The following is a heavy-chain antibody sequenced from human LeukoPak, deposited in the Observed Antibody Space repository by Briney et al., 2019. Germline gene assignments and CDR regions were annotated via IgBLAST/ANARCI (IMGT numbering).Heavy chain of an antibody. CDR1: GYTFINYY. V-gene: IGHV1-46*01. Sequence: ASVKVSCKASGYTFINYYIHWVRQAPGRGLEWMGRINPSGDTVNYAQKFQDRVTMTRDTATNTVYLDLSSLRSDDTAIYYCARTLADAGANHWGQGTLVTVSS. CDR2: INPSGDTV. J-gene: IGHJ5*02. D-gene: IGHD2-8*02. CDR3: ARTLADAGANH.